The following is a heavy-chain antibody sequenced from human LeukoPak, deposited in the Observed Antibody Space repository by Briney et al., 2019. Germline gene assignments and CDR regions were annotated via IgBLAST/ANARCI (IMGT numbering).Heavy chain of an antibody. CDR1: GFTFSSYA. D-gene: IGHD5-18*01. V-gene: IGHV3-23*01. J-gene: IGHJ4*02. CDR3: ANSAGKLWFFLDY. Sequence: PGGSLRLSCAASGFTFSSYAMSWFRQAPGKGLEWVSAISGSGGSTYYADSVKGRFTISRDNSKNTLYLQMNSLRAEDTAVYYCANSAGKLWFFLDYWGQGTLVTVSS. CDR2: ISGSGGST.